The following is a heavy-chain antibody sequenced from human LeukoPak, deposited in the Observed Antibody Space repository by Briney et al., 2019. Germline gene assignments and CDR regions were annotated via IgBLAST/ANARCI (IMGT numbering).Heavy chain of an antibody. CDR2: ISYDGTTQ. Sequence: QPGGSLKLSCSASGFTFSDYGIHWFRQAPGNGLEWVALISYDGTTQNYADSVKGRLTISRDNSKNTLFLQMNSLKAEDTAVYYCAKEDTRSSHDNTWPLHHWGQGALVTVSS. CDR3: AKEDTRSSHDNTWPLHH. J-gene: IGHJ1*01. V-gene: IGHV3-30*18. D-gene: IGHD2-15*01. CDR1: GFTFSDYG.